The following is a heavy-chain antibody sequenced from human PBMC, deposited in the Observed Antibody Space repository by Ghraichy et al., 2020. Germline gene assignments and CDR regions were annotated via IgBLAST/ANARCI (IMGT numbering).Heavy chain of an antibody. Sequence: SETLSLTCTVSGGSISSSRNYWGWIRQPPRKGLESIGSIHYSGSTYYNPSLKSRVTMSVDTSKNQFSLKLSSVTAADTAVYYCARTYCDSSCHAVGYLDVWGKGTTVTVS. D-gene: IGHD2/OR15-2a*01. CDR1: GGSISSSRNY. CDR3: ARTYCDSSCHAVGYLDV. CDR2: IHYSGST. V-gene: IGHV4-39*01. J-gene: IGHJ6*03.